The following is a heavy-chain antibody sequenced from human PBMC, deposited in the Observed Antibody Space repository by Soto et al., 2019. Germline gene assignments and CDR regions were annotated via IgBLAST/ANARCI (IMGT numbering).Heavy chain of an antibody. CDR1: GFTFSSYW. Sequence: LRLSCAASGFTFSSYWMSWVRQAPGKGLEWVAGIGASGDITWYADSVKGLLSISRDNSKNTLYLQLNSLRFEDTAVYYCAKDDFTDRGDDYFDYWGPGTLVTVSP. D-gene: IGHD2-21*02. J-gene: IGHJ4*02. CDR2: IGASGDIT. CDR3: AKDDFTDRGDDYFDY. V-gene: IGHV3-23*01.